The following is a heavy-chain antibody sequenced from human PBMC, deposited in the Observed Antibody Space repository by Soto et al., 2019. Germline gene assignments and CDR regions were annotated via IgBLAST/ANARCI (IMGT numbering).Heavy chain of an antibody. J-gene: IGHJ6*02. Sequence: EVQLVESGGGLVQPGGSLRLSCVDSGFTFSSYWMSWVRQAPVKGLEWVGNIKQDGSEENYVDSVKGRFTISRENAKNPMYLQMNSLRVEDTAVYYCARIAASGRGWDVWGQGTTVVVSS. CDR1: GFTFSSYW. CDR2: IKQDGSEE. D-gene: IGHD6-13*01. V-gene: IGHV3-7*01. CDR3: ARIAASGRGWDV.